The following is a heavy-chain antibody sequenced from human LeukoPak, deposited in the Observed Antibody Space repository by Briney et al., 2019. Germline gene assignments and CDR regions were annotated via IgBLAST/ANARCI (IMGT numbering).Heavy chain of an antibody. J-gene: IGHJ5*02. D-gene: IGHD6-19*01. CDR2: ISWNSGSI. V-gene: IGHV3-9*01. Sequence: GGSLRLSCAASGFTFDDYAMHWVWQAPGKGLEWVSGISWNSGSIGYADSVKGRFTISRDNAKNSLYLQMNSLRAEDTALYYCAKGGSSGWYVGNWFDPWGQGALVTVSS. CDR1: GFTFDDYA. CDR3: AKGGSSGWYVGNWFDP.